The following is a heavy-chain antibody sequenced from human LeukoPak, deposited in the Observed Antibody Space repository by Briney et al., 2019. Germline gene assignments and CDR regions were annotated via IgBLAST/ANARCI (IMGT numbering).Heavy chain of an antibody. Sequence: SETLSLTCTVSGGSISSSSYYWGWIRQPPGKGLEWIGSIYYSGSTYYNPSLKSRVTISVDTSKNQFSLKLSSVTAADTAVYYCARNRRDSSGYRWAHNWFDPWGQGTLVTVSS. CDR1: GGSISSSSYY. CDR3: ARNRRDSSGYRWAHNWFDP. V-gene: IGHV4-39*01. D-gene: IGHD3-22*01. CDR2: IYYSGST. J-gene: IGHJ5*02.